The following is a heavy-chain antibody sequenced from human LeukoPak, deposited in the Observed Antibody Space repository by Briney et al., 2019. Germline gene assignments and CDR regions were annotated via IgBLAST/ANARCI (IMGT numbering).Heavy chain of an antibody. CDR1: GGSISSYY. Sequence: SETLSLTCTVSGGSISSYYWSWIRQPPGKGLEWIGYIHYSGSTNNNPSLKSRVTISVDTSKNQFSLKLSSVTAADTAVYYCARDGGSGWYRAFDIWGQGTMVTVSS. V-gene: IGHV4-59*01. D-gene: IGHD6-19*01. CDR3: ARDGGSGWYRAFDI. J-gene: IGHJ3*02. CDR2: IHYSGST.